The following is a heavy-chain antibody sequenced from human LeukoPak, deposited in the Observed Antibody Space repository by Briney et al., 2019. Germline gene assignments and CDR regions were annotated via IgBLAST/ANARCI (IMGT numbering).Heavy chain of an antibody. V-gene: IGHV4-61*08. CDR1: GGSVSSGAYY. D-gene: IGHD1-1*01. Sequence: PETLSHTRNVSGGSVSSGAYYWSCVRQPPGKGLDWIGYVSYSGSAEYNPSLKSRVTMSVDTTTNQFSLKLSSVTAADTAVYYCAREGPNDRAFDAWGPGTLVTVSS. J-gene: IGHJ5*01. CDR2: VSYSGSA. CDR3: AREGPNDRAFDA.